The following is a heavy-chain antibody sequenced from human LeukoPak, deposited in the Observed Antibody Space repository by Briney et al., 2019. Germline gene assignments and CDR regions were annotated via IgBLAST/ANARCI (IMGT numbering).Heavy chain of an antibody. CDR2: FDPEDGET. D-gene: IGHD1-26*01. Sequence: ASVKVSCKGSGYTLTELSMHWVRQAPGKGLEWMGGFDPEDGETIYAQKFQGRVTMTEDTSTDTAYMELSSLRAEDTAVYYCATQALLRGSYYAFWFDPWGQGTLVTVSS. CDR3: ATQALLRGSYYAFWFDP. CDR1: GYTLTELS. J-gene: IGHJ5*02. V-gene: IGHV1-24*01.